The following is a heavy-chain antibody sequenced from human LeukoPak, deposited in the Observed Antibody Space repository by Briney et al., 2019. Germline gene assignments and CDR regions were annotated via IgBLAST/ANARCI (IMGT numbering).Heavy chain of an antibody. J-gene: IGHJ4*02. Sequence: PAETLSLTCAVYGGSFSGYYWSWIRQPPGKGLHWIGEINHSGSTNYNPSLKSRLTISVVTSKNQFSLKLSSVTAADTAVYYCASFKQWRTYYFDYWGQGTLVTVSS. CDR1: GGSFSGYY. CDR3: ASFKQWRTYYFDY. D-gene: IGHD6-19*01. CDR2: INHSGST. V-gene: IGHV4-34*01.